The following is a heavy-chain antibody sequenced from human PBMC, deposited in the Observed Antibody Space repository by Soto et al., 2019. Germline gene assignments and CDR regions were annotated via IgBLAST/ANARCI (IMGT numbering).Heavy chain of an antibody. D-gene: IGHD4-17*01. V-gene: IGHV3-9*01. CDR1: GFTFDDYA. J-gene: IGHJ4*02. CDR2: ISWNSGSI. Sequence: PGGSLRLSCAASGFTFDDYAMHWVRQAPGKGLEWVSGISWNSGSIGYADSVKGRFTISRDNAKNSLYLQMNSLRAEDTALYYCAKGPNYGDYEYYFDYWGQGXLVTVPS. CDR3: AKGPNYGDYEYYFDY.